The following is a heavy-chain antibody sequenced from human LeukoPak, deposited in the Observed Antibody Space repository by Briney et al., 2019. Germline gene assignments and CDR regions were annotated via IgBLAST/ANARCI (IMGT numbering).Heavy chain of an antibody. Sequence: SETLSLTCTVSGGSISSYYWSWIRQPPGKGLEWIGYIYYSGSTNYNPSLKSRVTISVDTSKNQFSLKLSPVTAADTAVYYCAGVNYGSGSFGAFDIWGQGTMVTVSS. D-gene: IGHD3-10*01. CDR1: GGSISSYY. V-gene: IGHV4-59*01. J-gene: IGHJ3*02. CDR2: IYYSGST. CDR3: AGVNYGSGSFGAFDI.